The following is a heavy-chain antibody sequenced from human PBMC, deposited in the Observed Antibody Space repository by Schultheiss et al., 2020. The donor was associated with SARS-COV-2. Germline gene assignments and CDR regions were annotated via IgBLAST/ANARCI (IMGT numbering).Heavy chain of an antibody. D-gene: IGHD3-10*01. V-gene: IGHV1-8*02. CDR2: MNPNSVNT. CDR3: ARGRRGSGSFRLTGPTYFDY. Sequence: ASVKVSCKASGGTFSSYAINWVRQASGQGLEWMGWMNPNSVNTGYAQKFQGRVTMTRNTSISTAYMELSSLRSEDSAVYYCARGRRGSGSFRLTGPTYFDYWGQGALVTVSS. CDR1: GGTFSSYA. J-gene: IGHJ4*02.